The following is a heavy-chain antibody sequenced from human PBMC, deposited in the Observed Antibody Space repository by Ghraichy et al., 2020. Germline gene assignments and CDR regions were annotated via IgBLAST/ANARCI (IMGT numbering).Heavy chain of an antibody. J-gene: IGHJ4*02. CDR2: ISGSGGST. D-gene: IGHD3-9*01. CDR1: GFTFSSYA. Sequence: GGSLRLSCAASGFTFSSYAMSWVRQAPGKGLEWVSAISGSGGSTYYADSVKGRFIISRDNSKNTLYLQMNSLRAEDTAVYYCAKPLDGYFDWLLFDYWGQGTLVTVSS. CDR3: AKPLDGYFDWLLFDY. V-gene: IGHV3-23*01.